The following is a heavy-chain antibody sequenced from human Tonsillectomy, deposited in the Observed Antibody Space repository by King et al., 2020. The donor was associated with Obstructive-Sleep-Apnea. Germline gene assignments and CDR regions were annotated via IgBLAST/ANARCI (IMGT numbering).Heavy chain of an antibody. CDR2: TNELGSDQ. D-gene: IGHD3-22*01. V-gene: IGHV3-7*03. Sequence: VQLVESGGGLVQPGGSLRLSCADSGFNFGAYWMSWVPPGLGGGLWCVANTNELGSDQYYPDSVKGRFPISRDNAKNELYLQLSSLRVEDTAVFYCARDDYDSSGYFVYWGQGAQVTVTS. CDR1: GFNFGAYW. CDR3: ARDDYDSSGYFVY. J-gene: IGHJ4*02.